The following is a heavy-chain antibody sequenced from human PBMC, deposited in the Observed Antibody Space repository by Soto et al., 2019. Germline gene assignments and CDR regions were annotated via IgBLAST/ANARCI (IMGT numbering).Heavy chain of an antibody. J-gene: IGHJ6*02. CDR2: IYYSGST. Sequence: TLSLTCTVSGGSVSSGSYYWSWIRQPPGKGLEWIGYIYYSGSTNYNPSLKSRVTISVDTSKNQFSLKLSSVTAADTAVYYCAFGWVVAATPRYYYYGMDVWGQGTTVTVSS. CDR1: GGSVSSGSYY. D-gene: IGHD2-15*01. V-gene: IGHV4-61*01. CDR3: AFGWVVAATPRYYYYGMDV.